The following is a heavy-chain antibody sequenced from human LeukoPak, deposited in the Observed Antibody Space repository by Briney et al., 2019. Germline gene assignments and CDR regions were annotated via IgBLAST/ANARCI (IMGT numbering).Heavy chain of an antibody. CDR3: ARARLTVTTSGSGPDWFDP. CDR1: GGSISSYY. D-gene: IGHD4-17*01. Sequence: SETLSLTCTVSGGSISSYYWSWIRQPPGKGLEWIGYIYYSGSTNHNPSLKSRVTISVDTSKNQFSLKLSSVTAADTAVYYCARARLTVTTSGSGPDWFDPWGQGTLVTVSS. V-gene: IGHV4-59*01. J-gene: IGHJ5*02. CDR2: IYYSGST.